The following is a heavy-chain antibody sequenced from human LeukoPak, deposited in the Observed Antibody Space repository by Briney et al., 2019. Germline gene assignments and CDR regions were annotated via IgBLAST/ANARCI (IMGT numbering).Heavy chain of an antibody. D-gene: IGHD3-10*01. Sequence: PGGSLRLSCAASGFTFSGSAMHGVRQAAGKELEGVGRIWSRPNSYATAYAASVKGRFTISRDDSINTAYLQMNSLKTEDTALYYCTRLADGSGKFDLWGQGTLVTVSS. J-gene: IGHJ5*02. CDR3: TRLADGSGKFDL. CDR2: IWSRPNSYAT. CDR1: GFTFSGSA. V-gene: IGHV3-73*01.